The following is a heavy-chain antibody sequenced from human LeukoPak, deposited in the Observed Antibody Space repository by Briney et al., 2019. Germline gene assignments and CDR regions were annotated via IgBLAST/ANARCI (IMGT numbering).Heavy chain of an antibody. J-gene: IGHJ4*02. V-gene: IGHV4-59*01. CDR3: ARGSGWYYY. Sequence: SETPSFTCTVSGGSISSYYWSWIRQPPGKGLEWIGYIYYSGSTNYNPSLKSRVTISVDTSKNQFSLKLSSVTAADTAVYYCARGSGWYYYWGQGTLVTVSS. D-gene: IGHD6-19*01. CDR1: GGSISSYY. CDR2: IYYSGST.